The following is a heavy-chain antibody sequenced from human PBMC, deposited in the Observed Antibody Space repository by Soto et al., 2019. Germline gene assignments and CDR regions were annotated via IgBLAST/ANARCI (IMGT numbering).Heavy chain of an antibody. J-gene: IGHJ4*02. V-gene: IGHV4-61*01. Sequence: SETLSLTCTVSGGSVSSGSFYWSWIRRPPGKGLEWIGYFYDSGSTNYNPSLRSRVTMSVDTSKNQFSLKLSSVTAADTAVYYCAREVHGSSGHFDYWGQGALVTVSS. CDR2: FYDSGST. D-gene: IGHD1-26*01. CDR3: AREVHGSSGHFDY. CDR1: GGSVSSGSFY.